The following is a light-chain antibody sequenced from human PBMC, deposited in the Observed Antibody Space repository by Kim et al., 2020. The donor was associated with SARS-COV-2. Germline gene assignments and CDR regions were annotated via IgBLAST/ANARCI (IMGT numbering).Light chain of an antibody. Sequence: ISSWFAWYQQKPGRAPKLLISAASSLQSGVPSRFSGSGSGTDFTLTISSLQPEDFASYYCQRADSFPLGFGGGTKVDIK. J-gene: IGKJ4*01. CDR2: AAS. CDR1: ISSW. V-gene: IGKV1-12*01. CDR3: QRADSFPLG.